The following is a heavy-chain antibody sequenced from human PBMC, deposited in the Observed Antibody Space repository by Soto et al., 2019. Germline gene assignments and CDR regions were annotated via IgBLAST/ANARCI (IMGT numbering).Heavy chain of an antibody. V-gene: IGHV3-7*01. D-gene: IGHD6-13*01. Sequence: GGSLRLSCAASGFTFSSYWMSWVRQAPGKGLEWVANIKQDGSEKYYVDSVKGRFTISRDNAKNSLYLQMNSLRAEDTAVYYCARRIAAAGSRWFDPWGQGTLVTVSS. J-gene: IGHJ5*02. CDR3: ARRIAAAGSRWFDP. CDR2: IKQDGSEK. CDR1: GFTFSSYW.